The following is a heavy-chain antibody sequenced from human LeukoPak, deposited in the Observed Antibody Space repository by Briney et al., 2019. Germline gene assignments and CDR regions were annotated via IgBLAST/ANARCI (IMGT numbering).Heavy chain of an antibody. J-gene: IGHJ4*02. Sequence: GGSLRLSCAASGFTFSSYWMSWVRQAPGKGLEWVAFIRYDGSNKYYADSVKGRFTISRDNSKNTLYLQMNSLRAEDTAVYYCARDSLWFGESLDYWGQGTLVTVSS. CDR3: ARDSLWFGESLDY. D-gene: IGHD3-10*01. V-gene: IGHV3-30*02. CDR2: IRYDGSNK. CDR1: GFTFSSYW.